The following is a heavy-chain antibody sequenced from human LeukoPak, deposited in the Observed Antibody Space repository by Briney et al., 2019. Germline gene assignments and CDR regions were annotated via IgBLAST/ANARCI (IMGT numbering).Heavy chain of an antibody. CDR1: GGSISSYY. CDR2: IYNSGST. Sequence: SGTLSLTCTVSGGSISSYYWSWIRQPPGKGLEWIGYIYNSGSTNYTPPLKSRVTISVDTSKNQFSLKLSSVTAADTAVYYCARARPVAGTRSIFDYWGQGTLVTVSS. D-gene: IGHD6-19*01. CDR3: ARARPVAGTRSIFDY. V-gene: IGHV4-59*08. J-gene: IGHJ4*02.